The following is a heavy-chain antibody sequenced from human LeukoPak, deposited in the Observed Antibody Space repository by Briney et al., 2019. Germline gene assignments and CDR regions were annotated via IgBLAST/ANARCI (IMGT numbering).Heavy chain of an antibody. D-gene: IGHD3-9*01. CDR3: AKVGVLRYFDWPPPGDY. Sequence: GGSLRLSCAASGFTFSSYGMHWVRQAPGKGLEGVAFIRYDGSNKYYADSVKGGFTISRDNSKKKLYLQMNSLRAEDTAVYYCAKVGVLRYFDWPPPGDYWGQGTLVTVSS. CDR1: GFTFSSYG. J-gene: IGHJ4*02. V-gene: IGHV3-30*02. CDR2: IRYDGSNK.